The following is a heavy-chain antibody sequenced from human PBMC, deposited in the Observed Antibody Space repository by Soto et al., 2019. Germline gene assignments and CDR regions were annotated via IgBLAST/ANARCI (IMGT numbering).Heavy chain of an antibody. D-gene: IGHD3-3*01. V-gene: IGHV4-59*08. CDR3: ATNLDFWSGMDV. CDR2: IYYSGST. Sequence: SETLSLTCTVSGGSISSYYWSWIRQPPGKGLEWIGYIYYSGSTNYNPSLKSRVTISVDTSKNQFSLKLSSVTAADTAVYYCATNLDFWSGMDVWGKGTTVTVSS. J-gene: IGHJ6*03. CDR1: GGSISSYY.